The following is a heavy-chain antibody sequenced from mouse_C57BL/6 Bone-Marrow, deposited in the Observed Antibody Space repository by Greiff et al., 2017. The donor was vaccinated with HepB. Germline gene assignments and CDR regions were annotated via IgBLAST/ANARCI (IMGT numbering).Heavy chain of an antibody. Sequence: QVQLQQSGAELVKPGASVKLSCKASGYTFTSYWMQWVKQRPGQGLEWIGEIDPSDSYTNYNQKFKGKATLTVDTSSSTAYMQLSSLTSEDSAVYYCARPLYYYGSSYGFAYWGQGTLVTVSA. CDR2: IDPSDSYT. CDR3: ARPLYYYGSSYGFAY. V-gene: IGHV1-50*01. D-gene: IGHD1-1*01. CDR1: GYTFTSYW. J-gene: IGHJ3*01.